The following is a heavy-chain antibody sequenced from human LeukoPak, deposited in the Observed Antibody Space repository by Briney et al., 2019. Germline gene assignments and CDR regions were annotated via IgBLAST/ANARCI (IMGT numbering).Heavy chain of an antibody. V-gene: IGHV3-30*18. Sequence: PGGSLRLSCAASGFTFGSYGMHWVRQAPGKGLEWVAVISYDGSNKYYADSVKGRFTISRDNSKNTLYLQMNSLRAEDTAVYYCAKDPNYYDSSGYHASADYWGQGTLVTVSS. CDR2: ISYDGSNK. J-gene: IGHJ4*02. D-gene: IGHD3-22*01. CDR3: AKDPNYYDSSGYHASADY. CDR1: GFTFGSYG.